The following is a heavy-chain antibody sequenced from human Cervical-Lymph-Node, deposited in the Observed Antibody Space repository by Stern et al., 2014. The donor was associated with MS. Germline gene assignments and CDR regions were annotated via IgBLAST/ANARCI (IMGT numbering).Heavy chain of an antibody. CDR1: GDSIRTYF. J-gene: IGHJ4*02. Sequence: VQLVESGPGLLKPSETLSLTCTVSGDSIRTYFWTWIRQSPGKTLEWIGYIYSSGSTEYNPSLKSRVTMSLDTANKQFPLKLSSVTAADTAVYFCARKADWGDYFDYWGQGTLVTVSS. CDR2: IYSSGST. CDR3: ARKADWGDYFDY. V-gene: IGHV4-59*08. D-gene: IGHD7-27*01.